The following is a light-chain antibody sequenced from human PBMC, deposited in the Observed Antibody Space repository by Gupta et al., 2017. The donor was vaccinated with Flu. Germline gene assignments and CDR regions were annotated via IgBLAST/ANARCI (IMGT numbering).Light chain of an antibody. Sequence: AIRITQSPSSLSASTGDRVTITCRTSQGIRSYLAWYQQRPGRAPKLLIKGASTLQSGAPSRFSGSGSGTDFTLTINGRHSEDFATYYCQQEDNYPNTFGGGTKVEIK. CDR3: QQEDNYPNT. J-gene: IGKJ4*01. CDR2: GAS. V-gene: IGKV1-8*01. CDR1: QGIRSY.